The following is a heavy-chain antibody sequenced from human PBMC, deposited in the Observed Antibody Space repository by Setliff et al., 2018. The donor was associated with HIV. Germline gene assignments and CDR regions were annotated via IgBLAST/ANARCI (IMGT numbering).Heavy chain of an antibody. Sequence: ASVKVSCQASGYTFIDYFIHWVRQAPGQGPEWMGWISPYDLSERTSQRFRGRVTMTTDTSINAAYLDLNSLTTEDTALYYCVRDGSLAGLYFHYMDVWGKGTTVTVSS. CDR2: ISPYDLSE. CDR3: VRDGSLAGLYFHYMDV. CDR1: GYTFIDYF. V-gene: IGHV1-2*02. J-gene: IGHJ6*03. D-gene: IGHD6-19*01.